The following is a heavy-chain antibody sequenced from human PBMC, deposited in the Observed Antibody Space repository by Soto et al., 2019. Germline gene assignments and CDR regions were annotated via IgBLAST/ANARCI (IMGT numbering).Heavy chain of an antibody. V-gene: IGHV3-23*01. CDR2: VSANGQGI. D-gene: IGHD3-10*01. CDR3: AKDRHYPRDYFHY. CDR1: GFTFSSSA. J-gene: IGHJ4*02. Sequence: GGSLRLSCAASGFTFSSSAISWVRQAPGKGLEWVSAVSANGQGIYYSDSVRGRFTISRDNSKNTVFLHMDSLSAEDTAVYYCAKDRHYPRDYFHYWGQGTLVTVSS.